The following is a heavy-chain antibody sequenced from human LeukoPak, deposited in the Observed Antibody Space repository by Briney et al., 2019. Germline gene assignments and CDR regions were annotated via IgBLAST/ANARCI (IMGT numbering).Heavy chain of an antibody. D-gene: IGHD2-15*01. J-gene: IGHJ4*02. CDR1: GFTFSSYA. CDR3: AKSPYGAGDIFDF. CDR2: ISDSGGST. V-gene: IGHV3-23*01. Sequence: GGSLRLSCAASGFTFSSYAMSWVRQAPGKGLEWVSSISDSGGSTYYTDSVKGRFTISSDNSKNTLYLQMNSLRAEDTAVYYCAKSPYGAGDIFDFWGQGTLVTVSS.